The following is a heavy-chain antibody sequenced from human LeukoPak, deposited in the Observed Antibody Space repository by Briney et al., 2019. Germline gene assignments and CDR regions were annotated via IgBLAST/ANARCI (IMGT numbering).Heavy chain of an antibody. CDR1: GFTFSSYW. Sequence: GGSLRLSCAASGFTFSSYWMSWVRQAPGKGLEWVANIKQDGSEKYYVDSVKGRFTISRDNAKNSLYLQMNSLRAEDTAVYYCARDMGIQLWPFDYWGQGTLVTVSS. J-gene: IGHJ4*02. CDR3: ARDMGIQLWPFDY. D-gene: IGHD5-18*01. V-gene: IGHV3-7*01. CDR2: IKQDGSEK.